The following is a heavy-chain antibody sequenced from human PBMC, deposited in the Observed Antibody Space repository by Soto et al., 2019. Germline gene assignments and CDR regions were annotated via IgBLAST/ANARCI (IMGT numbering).Heavy chain of an antibody. V-gene: IGHV1-46*03. CDR2: INPSGGST. CDR3: ARDGGTYYDILTGYYGARYLYYGMDV. D-gene: IGHD3-9*01. CDR1: GYTFTSYY. Sequence: ASVKVSCKASGYTFTSYYMYWVRQAPGQGLEWMGIINPSGGSTSYAQKFQGRVTMTRDTSTSTVYMELSSLRSEDTAVYYCARDGGTYYDILTGYYGARYLYYGMDVWGQGTTVTVSS. J-gene: IGHJ6*02.